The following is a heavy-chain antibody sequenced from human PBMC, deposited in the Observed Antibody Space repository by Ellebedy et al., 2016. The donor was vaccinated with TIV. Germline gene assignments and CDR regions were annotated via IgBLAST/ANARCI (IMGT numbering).Heavy chain of an antibody. D-gene: IGHD3-10*01. CDR2: IYYSGST. CDR1: GGSISSYY. Sequence: MPSETLSLTCTVSGGSISSYYWSWIRQPPGKGLEWIGYIYYSGSTNYNPSLKSRVTISVDTSKNQFSLKLSSVTAADTAVYYCARDRGDSGFDPWGQGTLVTVSS. CDR3: ARDRGDSGFDP. V-gene: IGHV4-59*01. J-gene: IGHJ5*02.